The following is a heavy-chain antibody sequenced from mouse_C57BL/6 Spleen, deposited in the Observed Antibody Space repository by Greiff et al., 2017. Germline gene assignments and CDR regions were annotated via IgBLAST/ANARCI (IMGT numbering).Heavy chain of an antibody. Sequence: EVKLMESGGGLVKPGGSLKLSCAASGFTFSDYGMHWVRQAPEKGLEWVAYISSGSSTIYYADTVKGRFTISRDNAKNTLFLQMTSLRSEDTAMYYCEREDYYGSSYDWFAYWGQGTLVTVSA. CDR2: ISSGSSTI. V-gene: IGHV5-17*01. CDR3: EREDYYGSSYDWFAY. J-gene: IGHJ3*01. CDR1: GFTFSDYG. D-gene: IGHD1-1*01.